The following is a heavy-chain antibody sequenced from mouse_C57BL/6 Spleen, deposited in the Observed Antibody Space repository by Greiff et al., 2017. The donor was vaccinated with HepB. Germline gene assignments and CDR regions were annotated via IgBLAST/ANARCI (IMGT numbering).Heavy chain of an antibody. CDR1: GYTFTSYT. CDR3: AAGGYYGSSPWYFDV. Sequence: LQESGAELARPGASVKMSCKASGYTFTSYTMHWVKQRPGQGLEWIGYINPSSGYTKYNQKFKDKATLTADKSSSTAYMQLSSLTSEDSAVYYCAAGGYYGSSPWYFDVWGTGTTVTVSS. D-gene: IGHD1-1*01. J-gene: IGHJ1*03. V-gene: IGHV1-4*01. CDR2: INPSSGYT.